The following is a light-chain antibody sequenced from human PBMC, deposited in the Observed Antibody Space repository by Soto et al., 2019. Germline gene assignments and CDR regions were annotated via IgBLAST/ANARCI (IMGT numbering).Light chain of an antibody. CDR3: QSYDSSLSGSEV. CDR1: SSSIGAGYD. J-gene: IGLJ1*01. V-gene: IGLV1-40*01. Sequence: QSVLTQPPSVSGAPGQRVTISCTGSSSSIGAGYDVHWYQQLPGTAPKLLIYGNSNRPSGVPDRFSGSKSGTSASLAITGLQAEDEADYYCQSYDSSLSGSEVFGTGTKVTVL. CDR2: GNS.